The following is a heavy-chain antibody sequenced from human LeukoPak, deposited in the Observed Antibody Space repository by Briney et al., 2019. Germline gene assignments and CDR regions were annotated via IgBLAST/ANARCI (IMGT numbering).Heavy chain of an antibody. J-gene: IGHJ4*02. Sequence: GESRKISCKGSGYSFTSYWIGWVRQMPGKGLEWMGVIYPGDSDTRYSPSFQGQVTISADKSISTAYLQWSSLKASDTAMYYCARGGYSYGSPLDYWGQGTLVTVSS. CDR3: ARGGYSYGSPLDY. V-gene: IGHV5-51*01. CDR1: GYSFTSYW. D-gene: IGHD5-18*01. CDR2: IYPGDSDT.